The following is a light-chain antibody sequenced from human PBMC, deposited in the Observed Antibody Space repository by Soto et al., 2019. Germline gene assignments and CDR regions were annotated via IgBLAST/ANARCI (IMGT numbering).Light chain of an antibody. CDR3: ASYAGNNNFVV. CDR1: SRDVGGYNY. J-gene: IGLJ2*01. V-gene: IGLV2-8*01. CDR2: EVT. Sequence: QSALTQPPSASGSPGQSVTISCTGTSRDVGGYNYVSWYQQHPGKAPKLVMYEVTERPSGVPGRFSGSKSGNTASLTVSGLQDEDEAEYYCASYAGNNNFVVFGGGTKLTVL.